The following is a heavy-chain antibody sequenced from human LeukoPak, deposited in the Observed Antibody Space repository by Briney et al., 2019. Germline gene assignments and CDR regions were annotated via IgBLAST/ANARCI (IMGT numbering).Heavy chain of an antibody. J-gene: IGHJ6*02. CDR2: ISWNSGSI. CDR3: AKDISPEYYYGMDV. CDR1: GFTFDDYA. V-gene: IGHV3-9*01. Sequence: GRSLRLSCAASGFTFDDYAMHWVRQAPGQGLEWVSGISWNSGSIGYADSVKGRFTISRDNAKNSLYLQMNSLRAEDTALYYCAKDISPEYYYGMDVWGQGTTVTVSS.